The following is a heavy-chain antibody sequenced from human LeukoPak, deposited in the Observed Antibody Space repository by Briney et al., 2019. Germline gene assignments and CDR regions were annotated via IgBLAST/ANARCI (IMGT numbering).Heavy chain of an antibody. V-gene: IGHV3-30*02. CDR3: AKDEVYVGATYFDY. CDR2: IRSDGSYE. Sequence: GGSLRLSCAASGFTFSNAWMSWVRQAPGKGLEWVAFIRSDGSYEYYAGSVEGRFTISRDNSKNMLYLQMNSLRAEDTAVYYCAKDEVYVGATYFDYWGQGTLVTVSS. D-gene: IGHD1-26*01. J-gene: IGHJ4*02. CDR1: GFTFSNAW.